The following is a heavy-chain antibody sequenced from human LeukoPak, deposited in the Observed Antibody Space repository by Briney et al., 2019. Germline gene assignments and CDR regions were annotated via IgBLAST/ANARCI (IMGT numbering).Heavy chain of an antibody. J-gene: IGHJ6*03. D-gene: IGHD6-13*01. V-gene: IGHV1-46*04. Sequence: ASVKVSCKASGYTFTSYYIHWVRQAPGQGLEWMGIINPSGGTTSYAQKLQGRVTMTRDMSTSTVYMELSSLRSEDTAVYYCARAGALVTGIAAVRSNYYYYMDVWGKGTTVTVSS. CDR2: INPSGGTT. CDR3: ARAGALVTGIAAVRSNYYYYMDV. CDR1: GYTFTSYY.